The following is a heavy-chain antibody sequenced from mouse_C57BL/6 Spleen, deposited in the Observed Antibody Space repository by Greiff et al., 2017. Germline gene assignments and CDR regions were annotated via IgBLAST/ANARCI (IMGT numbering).Heavy chain of an antibody. CDR3: ARPHYYDYDDYYAMDY. J-gene: IGHJ4*01. CDR1: GYAFSSSW. CDR2: IDPGDGDT. D-gene: IGHD2-4*01. Sequence: QVQLQQSGPELVKPGASVKISCKASGYAFSSSWMNWVKQRPGKGLEWIGRIDPGDGDTNYNGKFKGKATLTADKSSSTAYMQLSSLTSEDSAVYFCARPHYYDYDDYYAMDYWGQGTSVTVSS. V-gene: IGHV1-82*01.